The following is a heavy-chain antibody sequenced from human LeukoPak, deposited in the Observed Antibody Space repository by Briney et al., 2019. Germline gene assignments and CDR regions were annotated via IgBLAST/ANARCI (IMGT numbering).Heavy chain of an antibody. V-gene: IGHV1-69*01. CDR2: IIPIFGTA. CDR3: ARSPGIDFWSGYYTVHFDY. CDR1: GGTFSSYA. J-gene: IGHJ4*02. Sequence: GSSVKVSCKASGGTFSSYAISWVRQAPGQGLEWMGGIIPIFGTANYAQKFQGRVTITADESTSTAYMELSSPRSEDTAVYYCARSPGIDFWSGYYTVHFDYWGQGTLVAVSS. D-gene: IGHD3-3*01.